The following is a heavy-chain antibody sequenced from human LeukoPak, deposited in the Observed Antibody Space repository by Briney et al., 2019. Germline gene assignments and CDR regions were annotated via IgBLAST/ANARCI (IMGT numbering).Heavy chain of an antibody. CDR3: AKDRRDIVVVPAAIPGFYYYYMDV. D-gene: IGHD2-2*02. V-gene: IGHV3-9*01. CDR2: LSWNGGNI. Sequence: AGGSLRLSCAASGFTFDDYAMHWVRQAPGKGLEWVSGLSWNGGNIGYVDSVKGRFTISRDNSKNTLYLQMNSLRAEDTAVYYCAKDRRDIVVVPAAIPGFYYYYMDVWGKGTTVTVSS. CDR1: GFTFDDYA. J-gene: IGHJ6*03.